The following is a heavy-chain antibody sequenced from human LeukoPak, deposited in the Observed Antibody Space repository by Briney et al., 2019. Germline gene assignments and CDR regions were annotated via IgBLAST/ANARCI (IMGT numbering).Heavy chain of an antibody. CDR1: GFTFSDYY. Sequence: LRLSCAASGFTFSDYYMSWIRQHPGKGLEWIGYIYYSGSTYYNPSLKSRVTISVDTSKNQFSLKLSSVTAADTAVYYCARVSGDFIKYYFDYWGQGTLVTVSS. D-gene: IGHD3-10*01. V-gene: IGHV4-31*02. CDR3: ARVSGDFIKYYFDY. CDR2: IYYSGST. J-gene: IGHJ4*02.